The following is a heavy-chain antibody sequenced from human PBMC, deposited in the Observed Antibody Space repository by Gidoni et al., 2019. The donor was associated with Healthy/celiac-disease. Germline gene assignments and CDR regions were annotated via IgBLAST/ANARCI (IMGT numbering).Heavy chain of an antibody. CDR2: IYPGDSDT. CDR1: GYSFTSYW. J-gene: IGHJ6*02. CDR3: ARQAPDYTARVLKDYGMDV. V-gene: IGHV5-51*01. Sequence: EVQLVQSGAEVKKPGESLKISCKGSGYSFTSYWIGWVRQMPGKGLEWMGIIYPGDSDTRYSPSFQGQVTISADKSISTAYLQWSSLKASDTAMYYCARQAPDYTARVLKDYGMDVWGQGTTVTVSS. D-gene: IGHD5-18*01.